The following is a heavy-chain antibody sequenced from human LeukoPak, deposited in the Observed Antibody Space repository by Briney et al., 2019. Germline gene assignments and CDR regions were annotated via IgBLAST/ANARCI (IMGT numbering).Heavy chain of an antibody. CDR2: ISSSSSTI. V-gene: IGHV3-48*04. CDR1: GFTFSSYA. Sequence: GGSLRLSCAASGFTFSSYAMHWVRQAPGKGLEWVSYISSSSSTIYYADSVKGRFTIARDNAKNSVYLEMNSLRADDTAVYYCARSARLMKGVVEVTALDDWGQGTLVTVSS. J-gene: IGHJ4*02. CDR3: ARSARLMKGVVEVTALDD. D-gene: IGHD3-3*01.